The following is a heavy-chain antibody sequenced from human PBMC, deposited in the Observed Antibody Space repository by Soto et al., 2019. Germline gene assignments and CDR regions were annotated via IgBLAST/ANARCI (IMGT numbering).Heavy chain of an antibody. Sequence: PSETLSLTCAVSGGSFTGNNWWTWVRQPPGQGLEWIGEIYRTGSTNYNPSLKSRVTISLDKPENQFSLKVTSLTAADTAVYYCASRDPGTSVDYWGQGTLVTVSS. CDR1: GGSFTGNNW. D-gene: IGHD1-7*01. CDR3: ASRDPGTSVDY. J-gene: IGHJ4*02. CDR2: IYRTGST. V-gene: IGHV4-4*02.